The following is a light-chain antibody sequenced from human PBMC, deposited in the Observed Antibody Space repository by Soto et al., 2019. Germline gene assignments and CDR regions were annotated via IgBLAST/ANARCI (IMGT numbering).Light chain of an antibody. CDR2: GAS. J-gene: IGKJ1*01. V-gene: IGKV3-20*01. CDR3: QQYDNSVWT. Sequence: DIVLTQSPGTLSSSPGEIATLSCSASQSVSTSNLAWYQQRPGQAPRLLIYGASRRATGIPDRFSGSGSGTDFTLTISRLEPEDLAVYYCQQYDNSVWTFGQGTKVDIK. CDR1: QSVSTSN.